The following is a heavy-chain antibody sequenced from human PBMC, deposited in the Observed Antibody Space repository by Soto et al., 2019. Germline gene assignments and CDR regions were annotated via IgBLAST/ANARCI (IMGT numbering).Heavy chain of an antibody. CDR2: MNPNAGNS. CDR3: ARRSETNGWNGFGADKYYFDF. J-gene: IGHJ4*02. CDR1: GHNFTSYD. V-gene: IGHV1-8*01. Sequence: ASVKVSFKASGHNFTSYDIYRVRQATGQGLDGMGWMNPNAGNSGYAQKFQGRVTMTSDTSISTASLELSSLRSEDTAVYYCARRSETNGWNGFGADKYYFDFWGQGTLVTVSS. D-gene: IGHD1-1*01.